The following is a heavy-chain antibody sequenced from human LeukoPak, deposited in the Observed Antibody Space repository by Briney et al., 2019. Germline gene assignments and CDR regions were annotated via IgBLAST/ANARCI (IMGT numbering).Heavy chain of an antibody. CDR3: ARDLDYGDYGVSEDYFDY. CDR1: GFTFSSYW. D-gene: IGHD4-17*01. J-gene: IGHJ4*02. V-gene: IGHV3-7*04. Sequence: GGSLRLSCAASGFTFSSYWMGWVRQAPGKGLEWVANIKQDGSEKYYVDSVKGRFTISRDNAKNSLYLQMNSLRAEDTAVYYCARDLDYGDYGVSEDYFDYWGQGTLVTVSS. CDR2: IKQDGSEK.